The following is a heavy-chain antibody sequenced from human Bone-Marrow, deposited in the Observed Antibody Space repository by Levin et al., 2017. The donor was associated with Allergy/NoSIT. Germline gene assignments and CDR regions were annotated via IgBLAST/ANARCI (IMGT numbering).Heavy chain of an antibody. D-gene: IGHD5-12*01. J-gene: IGHJ4*02. Sequence: KISCKASGGTFSSYAISWVRQAPGQGLEWMGGIIPIFGTANYAQKFQGRVTITADESTSTAYMELSSLRSEDTAVYYCARDRYSGYDAFDYWGQGTLVTVSS. CDR1: GGTFSSYA. V-gene: IGHV1-69*01. CDR2: IIPIFGTA. CDR3: ARDRYSGYDAFDY.